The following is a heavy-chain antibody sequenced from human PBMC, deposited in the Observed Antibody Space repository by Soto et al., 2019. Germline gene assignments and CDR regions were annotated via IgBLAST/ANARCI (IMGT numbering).Heavy chain of an antibody. CDR3: ARLKPNYYDSSGYYYPPGYFQH. CDR1: GGSISSSSYY. V-gene: IGHV4-39*01. CDR2: IYYSGST. Sequence: QLQLQESGPGLVKPSETLSLTCTVSGGSISSSSYYWGWIRQPPGKGLEWIGSIYYSGSTYYNPSLKSRVTIAVDTSKNQFSLKLSSVTAADTAVYYCARLKPNYYDSSGYYYPPGYFQHWGQGTLVTVSS. J-gene: IGHJ1*01. D-gene: IGHD3-22*01.